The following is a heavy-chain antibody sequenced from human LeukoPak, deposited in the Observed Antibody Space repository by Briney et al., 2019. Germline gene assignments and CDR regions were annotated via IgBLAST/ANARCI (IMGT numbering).Heavy chain of an antibody. Sequence: GESLKISCKGSGYSFTSYWIGWVRQMPGKGLECMGIIYPGDCDTRYSPSFQRQVTISADKSISNAYLQWSSLKASDTAMYYCARLPDTAMVTGYFDYWSQGTLVTVSS. V-gene: IGHV5-51*01. J-gene: IGHJ4*02. CDR3: ARLPDTAMVTGYFDY. D-gene: IGHD5-18*01. CDR2: IYPGDCDT. CDR1: GYSFTSYW.